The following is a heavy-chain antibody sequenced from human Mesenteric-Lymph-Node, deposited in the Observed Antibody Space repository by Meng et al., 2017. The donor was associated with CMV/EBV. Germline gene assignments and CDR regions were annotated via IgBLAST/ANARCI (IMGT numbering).Heavy chain of an antibody. CDR3: ARSRHYDSSGYYYGSDY. CDR1: GFTFDNYG. Sequence: ETLSLTCAASGFTFDNYGMSWVRQAPGKGLEWVSGINWNEVRTGYADSVRGRFTISRDNAKNSLYLQMNSLRAEDTALYYCARSRHYDSSGYYYGSDYWGQGTLVTVSS. D-gene: IGHD3-22*01. V-gene: IGHV3-20*04. J-gene: IGHJ4*02. CDR2: INWNEVRT.